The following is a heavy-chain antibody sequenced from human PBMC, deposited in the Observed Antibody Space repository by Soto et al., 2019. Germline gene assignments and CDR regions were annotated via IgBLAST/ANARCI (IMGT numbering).Heavy chain of an antibody. Sequence: PGGSLRLSCAASGFTFDDYAMHWVRQAPGKGLEWVSGISWNSGSIGYADSVKGRFTISRDNAKNSLYLQMNSLRAEDTALYYCAKDKDSSGWYYFDYWGQGPLVTVS. CDR3: AKDKDSSGWYYFDY. V-gene: IGHV3-9*01. D-gene: IGHD6-19*01. CDR1: GFTFDDYA. J-gene: IGHJ4*02. CDR2: ISWNSGSI.